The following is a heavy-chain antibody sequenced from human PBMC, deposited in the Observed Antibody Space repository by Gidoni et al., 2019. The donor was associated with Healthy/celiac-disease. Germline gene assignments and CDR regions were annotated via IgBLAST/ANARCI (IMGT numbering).Heavy chain of an antibody. CDR3: ATRGVAVAGQIFDY. CDR2: ISSSSSYI. J-gene: IGHJ4*02. CDR1: GFTCSSYS. V-gene: IGHV3-21*01. Sequence: EVQLVESGGGLVKPGGSLRISCAASGFTCSSYSMNWVRQAPGKGLEWVSSISSSSSYIYYADSVKGRFTISRDNAKNSLYLQMNSLRAEDTAVYYCATRGVAVAGQIFDYWGQGTLVTVSS. D-gene: IGHD6-19*01.